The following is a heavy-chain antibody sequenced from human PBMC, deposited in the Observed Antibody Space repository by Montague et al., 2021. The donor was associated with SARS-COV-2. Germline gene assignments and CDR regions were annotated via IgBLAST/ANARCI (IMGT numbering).Heavy chain of an antibody. CDR1: GFSLSINGVG. Sequence: PALVKPTQTLTLTCTFSGFSLSINGVGVGWIRQPPGKALEWLAMIYWDDNPHYSPPLKCRHIITKDTSKNQVVLTMTNMDPVDTATYYCARGNCYGSGMYLPDYWSQGALDTISS. CDR3: ARGNCYGSGMYLPDY. CDR2: IYWDDNP. V-gene: IGHV2-5*02. D-gene: IGHD3-10*01. J-gene: IGHJ4*02.